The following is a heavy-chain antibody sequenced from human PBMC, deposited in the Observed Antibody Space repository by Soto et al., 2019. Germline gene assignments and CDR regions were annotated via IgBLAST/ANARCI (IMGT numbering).Heavy chain of an antibody. J-gene: IGHJ4*02. D-gene: IGHD2-15*01. Sequence: ASVKVSCKASGYTFTSYAMHWVRQAPGQRLEWMGWINAGNGNTKYSQKFQGRVTITRDTSASTAYTELSSLRSEDTAVYYCARDSAVVVVAGTFDYWGQGTLVTVSS. CDR1: GYTFTSYA. V-gene: IGHV1-3*01. CDR2: INAGNGNT. CDR3: ARDSAVVVVAGTFDY.